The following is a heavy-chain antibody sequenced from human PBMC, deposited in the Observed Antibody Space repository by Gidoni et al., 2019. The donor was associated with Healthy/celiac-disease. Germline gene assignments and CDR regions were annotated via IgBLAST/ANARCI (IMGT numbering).Heavy chain of an antibody. D-gene: IGHD6-19*01. CDR3: ASRRAGWYVGDYFDY. CDR2: IYYSGST. Sequence: TLSLTCTVSGGSISSYYWSWIRQPPGKGLEWIGYIYYSGSTNYNPSLKSRVTISVDTSKNQFSLKLSSVTAADTAVYYCASRRAGWYVGDYFDYWGQGTLVTVSS. CDR1: GGSISSYY. J-gene: IGHJ4*02. V-gene: IGHV4-59*01.